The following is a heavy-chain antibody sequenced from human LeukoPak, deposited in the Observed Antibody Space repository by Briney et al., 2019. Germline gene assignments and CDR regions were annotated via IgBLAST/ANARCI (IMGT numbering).Heavy chain of an antibody. Sequence: ASVKVSCKASGYTFTSYDINWVRQATGQGLEWMGWMNPNSGNTGYAQKFQGRVTMTRDTSISTAHMELSRLRSDDTAVYYCARSSGFKYNIDYWGQGTLVTVSS. CDR3: ARSSGFKYNIDY. V-gene: IGHV1-8*01. J-gene: IGHJ4*02. CDR1: GYTFTSYD. CDR2: MNPNSGNT. D-gene: IGHD6-19*01.